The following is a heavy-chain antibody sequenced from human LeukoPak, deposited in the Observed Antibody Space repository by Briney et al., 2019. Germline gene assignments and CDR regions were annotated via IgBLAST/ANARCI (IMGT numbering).Heavy chain of an antibody. Sequence: ASVKVSCKASGYTFTSYDINWVRQATGQGLEWMGWMNPNSGTTGYAQKFQGRVIITRDTSISTAYMELSSLRSEDTAVYYCARDFTGGWFDPWGQGTLVTVSS. D-gene: IGHD1-14*01. CDR1: GYTFTSYD. CDR3: ARDFTGGWFDP. CDR2: MNPNSGTT. J-gene: IGHJ5*02. V-gene: IGHV1-8*02.